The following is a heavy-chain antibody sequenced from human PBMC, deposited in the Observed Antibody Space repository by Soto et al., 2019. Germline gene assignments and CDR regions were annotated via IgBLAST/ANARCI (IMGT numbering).Heavy chain of an antibody. Sequence: PSETLSLTCTVSGGSISVSSSNYYWGWIRQPPGKGLEWIGSIYYSGSTYYNPSLNSRVTISVDTSKNQFSLKLSSVTAADTAVYYCARITPPYYFDYWGQGTLVTVSS. CDR3: ARITPPYYFDY. CDR2: IYYSGST. V-gene: IGHV4-39*01. D-gene: IGHD3-10*01. J-gene: IGHJ4*02. CDR1: GGSISVSSSNYY.